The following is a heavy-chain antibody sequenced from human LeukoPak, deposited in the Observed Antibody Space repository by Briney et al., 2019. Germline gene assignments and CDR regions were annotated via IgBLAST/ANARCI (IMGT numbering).Heavy chain of an antibody. CDR3: ASNLGTTYRTPPGYFDY. J-gene: IGHJ4*02. CDR1: GYTFTSYA. Sequence: GASVKVSCKASGYTFTSYAMNWVRQAPGQGLEWMGWINTNTGNPTYAQGFTGRFVFSLDTSVSTAYLQISSLKAEDTAVYYCASNLGTTYRTPPGYFDYWGQGTLVTVSS. D-gene: IGHD1-1*01. CDR2: INTNTGNP. V-gene: IGHV7-4-1*02.